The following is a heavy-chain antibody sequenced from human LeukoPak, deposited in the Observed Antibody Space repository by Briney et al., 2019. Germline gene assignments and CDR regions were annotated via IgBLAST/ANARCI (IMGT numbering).Heavy chain of an antibody. Sequence: SETLSLTCTVSGGSISRYYWSWIRQSPGKGLEWIGYFRHSGSTNYKPSLKSRVTISVDTSKNQFPLRLSPVTAADPPVDYCPRGGYYDSSGYYSWYLDLWGRGTLVTVSS. CDR3: PRGGYYDSSGYYSWYLDL. J-gene: IGHJ2*01. V-gene: IGHV4-59*01. CDR2: FRHSGST. CDR1: GGSISRYY. D-gene: IGHD3-22*01.